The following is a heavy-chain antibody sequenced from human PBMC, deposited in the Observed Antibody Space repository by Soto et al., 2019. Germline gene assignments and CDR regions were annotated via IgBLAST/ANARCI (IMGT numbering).Heavy chain of an antibody. Sequence: QVQLVQSGAEVKKPGSSVKVSCKASGGTFSSYAISWVRQAPGQGLEWMGGIIPIFGTANYAQKFQGRVKSTADESTRTAYRELSSLRSEDTAVYYCAREASYDWGGSYYVAWGQGTLVTVSS. CDR1: GGTFSSYA. V-gene: IGHV1-69*12. CDR2: IIPIFGTA. D-gene: IGHD1-26*01. CDR3: AREASYDWGGSYYVA. J-gene: IGHJ4*02.